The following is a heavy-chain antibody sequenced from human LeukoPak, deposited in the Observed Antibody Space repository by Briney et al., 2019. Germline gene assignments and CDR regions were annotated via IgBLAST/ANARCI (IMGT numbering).Heavy chain of an antibody. D-gene: IGHD6-19*01. V-gene: IGHV3-23*01. J-gene: IGHJ5*02. CDR1: GFTFSSYA. Sequence: GGSLRLSCAASGFTFSSYAMSWVRQAPGKGLEWVSVISGSGGSTYYADSVKGRFTISRDNSKNTLYLQMNSLRAEETAEYYCAAGLGCFDPWGQGTLVTVSS. CDR3: AAGLGCFDP. CDR2: ISGSGGST.